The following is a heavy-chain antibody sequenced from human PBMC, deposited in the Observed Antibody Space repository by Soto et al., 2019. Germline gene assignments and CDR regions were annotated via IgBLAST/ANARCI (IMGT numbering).Heavy chain of an antibody. CDR3: ARERNDGSGSYYRTFDY. J-gene: IGHJ4*02. D-gene: IGHD3-10*01. CDR2: INPSGGST. V-gene: IGHV1-46*03. Sequence: ASVKVSCKASGYTFTRHYMHWLRQAPGQGLEWMGIINPSGGSTSYAQKFQGRVTMTRDTSTTTVYMELSSLRSEDTAVYYCARERNDGSGSYYRTFDYWGQGALVTVSS. CDR1: GYTFTRHY.